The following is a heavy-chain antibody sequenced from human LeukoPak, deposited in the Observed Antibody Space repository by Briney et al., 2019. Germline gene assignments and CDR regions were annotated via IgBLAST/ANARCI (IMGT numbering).Heavy chain of an antibody. D-gene: IGHD2-21*02. V-gene: IGHV3-48*03. J-gene: IGHJ3*02. Sequence: GGSLRPSCAASGFTLSSYEMTWARKAPGKGLEGVSYISSSGSIIYYADFVKGGFPISRDNAKNSLYLKMNSLRAEHTAVYYCERDNVVTTPYDACDIWGQGTMVTVSS. CDR3: ERDNVVTTPYDACDI. CDR1: GFTLSSYE. CDR2: ISSSGSII.